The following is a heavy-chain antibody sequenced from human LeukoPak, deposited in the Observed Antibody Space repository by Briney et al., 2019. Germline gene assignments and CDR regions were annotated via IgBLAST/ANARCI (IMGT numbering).Heavy chain of an antibody. Sequence: GGSLRLSCAASGCAFSNYWLHWVRQAPGKGLVWVARINTHGSSTNYADSVKGRFTISRDNAKNTLYLQMTSLSAEDTAVYYALAGYYYYYMDVWGKGTTVTVSS. CDR1: GCAFSNYW. V-gene: IGHV3-74*01. D-gene: IGHD6-13*01. J-gene: IGHJ6*03. CDR2: INTHGSST. CDR3: LAGYYYYYMDV.